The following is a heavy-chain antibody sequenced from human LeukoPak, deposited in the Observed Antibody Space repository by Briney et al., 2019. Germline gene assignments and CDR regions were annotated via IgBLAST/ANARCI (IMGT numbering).Heavy chain of an antibody. V-gene: IGHV3-11*04. CDR2: ISSSGTTI. J-gene: IGHJ4*02. CDR1: GFTFSDYY. Sequence: GGSLRLSCAASGFTFSDYYMSWIRQAPGKGLEWVSYISSSGTTIYYADSVKGRFTISRDNAKNSLYLQMNSLRAEDTAVYYCARDLFRHSSTSRYPAYWGQGTLVTVSS. CDR3: ARDLFRHSSTSRYPAY. D-gene: IGHD2-2*01.